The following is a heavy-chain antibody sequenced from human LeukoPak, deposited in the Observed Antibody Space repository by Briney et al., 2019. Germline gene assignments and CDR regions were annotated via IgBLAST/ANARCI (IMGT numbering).Heavy chain of an antibody. CDR1: GFTFSSYW. V-gene: IGHV3-74*01. CDR3: TSALRGSGLGNY. Sequence: GGSLRLSCAASGFTFSSYWMHWVRQAPGKGLVWVSHINTDGRTTTYGDSAKGRFTISRDDAKNSLYLQMNSLRAEDTAVYYCTSALRGSGLGNYWGQGTLVTVSS. CDR2: INTDGRTT. J-gene: IGHJ4*02. D-gene: IGHD3-10*01.